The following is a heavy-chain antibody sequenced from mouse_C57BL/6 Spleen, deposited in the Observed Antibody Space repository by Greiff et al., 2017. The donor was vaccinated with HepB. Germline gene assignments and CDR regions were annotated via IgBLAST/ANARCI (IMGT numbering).Heavy chain of an antibody. V-gene: IGHV5-4*01. D-gene: IGHD2-4*01. CDR3: ARDRGGLRRGWYFDV. CDR2: ISDGGSYT. J-gene: IGHJ1*03. CDR1: GFTFSSYA. Sequence: EVMLVESGGGLVKPGGSLKLSCAASGFTFSSYAMSWVRQTPEKRLEWVATISDGGSYTYYPDNVKGRFTISRDNAKNNLYLQMSHLKSEDTAMYYCARDRGGLRRGWYFDVWGTGTTVTVSS.